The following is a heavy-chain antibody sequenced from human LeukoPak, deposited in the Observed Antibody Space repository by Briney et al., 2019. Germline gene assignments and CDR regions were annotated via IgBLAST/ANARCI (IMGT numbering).Heavy chain of an antibody. J-gene: IGHJ4*02. Sequence: GGSLRLSCTASGFTFSSYTMNWVRQAPGKRLEWVSSITSSSIYIYYADSVKGRFTISRDNAKNSLYLQMNRLRAEDTAVYYCARDPVTHSGRYYYFDYWGQGTLVTVSS. CDR3: ARDPVTHSGRYYYFDY. V-gene: IGHV3-21*01. CDR2: ITSSSIYI. D-gene: IGHD1-26*01. CDR1: GFTFSSYT.